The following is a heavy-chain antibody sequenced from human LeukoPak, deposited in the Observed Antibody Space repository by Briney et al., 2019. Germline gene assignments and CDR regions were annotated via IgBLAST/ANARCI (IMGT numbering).Heavy chain of an antibody. CDR2: LHTSESGSA. J-gene: IGHJ4*02. CDR1: GGSINTDH. CDR3: AREPARVPDYYFDY. V-gene: IGHV4-4*07. D-gene: IGHD2-2*01. Sequence: SETLSLTCTVSGGSINTDHWSWIRLPAGKGLEWIGRLHTSESGSATYNPSLKSRAIVSIDKSKNQFSLNLLSVTAADTAVYYCAREPARVPDYYFDYWGQGTLVTVSS.